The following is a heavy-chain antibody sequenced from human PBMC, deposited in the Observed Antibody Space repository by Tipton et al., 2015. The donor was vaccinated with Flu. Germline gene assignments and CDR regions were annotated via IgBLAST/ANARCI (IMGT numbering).Heavy chain of an antibody. V-gene: IGHV4-59*12. CDR3: ARDRWEYSRGFDS. CDR2: IYHSGTT. Sequence: TLSLTCTVSGGSIGSYYWNWIRQPPGKGLEWIGTIYHSGTTYYNPSLKSRLTISVDTSKNQFSLRLSSVTAADTALYYCARDRWEYSRGFDSWGQGTLVTVSS. D-gene: IGHD6-13*01. CDR1: GGSIGSYY. J-gene: IGHJ4*02.